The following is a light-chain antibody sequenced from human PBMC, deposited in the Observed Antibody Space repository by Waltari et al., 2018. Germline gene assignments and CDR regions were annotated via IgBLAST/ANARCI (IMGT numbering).Light chain of an antibody. CDR3: QTGGHGTWV. J-gene: IGLJ3*02. Sequence: QLVLTQSPSASASLGASVKLTCTLSSGHSSNVIAWHQQQPEKGPRFLMKVNSDGSHSKGDEIPDVFSGSSSGAERYLTISSLQSEDEADYYCQTGGHGTWVFGGGTKLTVL. CDR1: SGHSSNV. V-gene: IGLV4-69*02. CDR2: VNSDGSH.